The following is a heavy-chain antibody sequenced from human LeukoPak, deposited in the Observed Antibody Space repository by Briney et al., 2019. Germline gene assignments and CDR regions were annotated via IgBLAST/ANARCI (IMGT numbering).Heavy chain of an antibody. CDR1: GFTFSSYS. J-gene: IGHJ4*02. Sequence: GGSLRLSCAASGFTFSSYSMNWVRQAPGKGLEWVSSISSSSSYIYYADSVKGRFTISRDNSKNTLYLQMNSLRAEDTAVYYCARDHRITMIVVVTRGPDYWGQGTLVTVSS. CDR2: ISSSSSYI. D-gene: IGHD3-22*01. V-gene: IGHV3-21*01. CDR3: ARDHRITMIVVVTRGPDY.